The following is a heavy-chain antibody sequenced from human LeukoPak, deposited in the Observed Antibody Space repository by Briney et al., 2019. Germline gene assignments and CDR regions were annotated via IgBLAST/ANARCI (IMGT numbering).Heavy chain of an antibody. CDR2: IYYSGST. CDR3: AGTPNWFDP. D-gene: IGHD2-15*01. CDR1: GGSISSYY. V-gene: IGHV4-59*01. Sequence: SETLSLTCTVSGGSISSYYWSWIRQPPGKGLEWIGYIYYSGSTNYNPSLKSRVTISVDTSKNQFSLKLSSVTAADTAVYYCAGTPNWFDPWGQGTLVTVSS. J-gene: IGHJ5*02.